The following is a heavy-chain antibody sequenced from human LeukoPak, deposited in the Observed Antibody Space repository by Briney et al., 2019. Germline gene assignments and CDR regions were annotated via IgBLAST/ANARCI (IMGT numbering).Heavy chain of an antibody. D-gene: IGHD3-10*01. CDR1: GFTVSSSY. CDR2: IYSGGST. CDR3: ARHTIVRPLDP. V-gene: IGHV3-53*01. Sequence: GGSLRLSCAASGFTVSSSYMSWVRQAPGKGLEWVSVIYSGGSTYYADSVKGRFTISRDNSKNTLYLQMNSLRAEDTAVYYCARHTIVRPLDPWGQGTLVTVSS. J-gene: IGHJ5*02.